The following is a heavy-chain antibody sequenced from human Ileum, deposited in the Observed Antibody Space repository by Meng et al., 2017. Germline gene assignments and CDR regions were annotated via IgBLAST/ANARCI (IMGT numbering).Heavy chain of an antibody. Sequence: GESLKISCTVTGFTFGDYVMNWVRQAPGKGLEWVGFIRSKPYGGTTEYAASVKGRFTISRDDTERIAYLQMNSLKTEDTAVYYCSRGQSGSGGSWKMEDWGQGTLVTVSS. D-gene: IGHD2-15*01. CDR3: SRGQSGSGGSWKMED. CDR2: IRSKPYGGTT. CDR1: GFTFGDYV. V-gene: IGHV3-49*04. J-gene: IGHJ4*02.